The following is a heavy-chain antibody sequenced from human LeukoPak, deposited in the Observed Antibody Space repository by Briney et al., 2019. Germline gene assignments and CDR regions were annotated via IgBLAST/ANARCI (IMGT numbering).Heavy chain of an antibody. J-gene: IGHJ5*02. CDR1: GYTFTDYY. CDR2: VDPEDGET. V-gene: IGHV1-69-2*01. D-gene: IGHD4-11*01. CDR3: ATQKVYDYSFS. Sequence: GASVKVSCRASGYTFTDYYMHWVQQAPGKGLEWMGRVDPEDGETIYAEKFQGRVTITADTSTDTAYMELSSLRSEDTAVYYCATQKVYDYSFSWGQGTLVTVSS.